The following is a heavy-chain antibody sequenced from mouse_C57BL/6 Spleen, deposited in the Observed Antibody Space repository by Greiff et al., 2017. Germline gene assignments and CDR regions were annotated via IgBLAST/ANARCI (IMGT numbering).Heavy chain of an antibody. CDR1: GYAFSSSW. CDR2: IYPGDGDT. J-gene: IGHJ4*01. V-gene: IGHV1-82*01. CDR3: ARSLLLVYAMDY. D-gene: IGHD1-1*01. Sequence: QVQLQQSGPELVKPGASVKISCKASGYAFSSSWMNWVKQRPGKGLEWIGRIYPGDGDTNYNGKFKGKATLTADKSSSTAYMQLSSPTSEDSAVYFCARSLLLVYAMDYWGQGTSVTVSS.